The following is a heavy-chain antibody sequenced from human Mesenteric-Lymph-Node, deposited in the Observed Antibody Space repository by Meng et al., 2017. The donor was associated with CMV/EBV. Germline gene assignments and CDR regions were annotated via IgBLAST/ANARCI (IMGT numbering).Heavy chain of an antibody. D-gene: IGHD6-19*01. CDR2: ISGSGGST. Sequence: GESLKISCAASGFTFSSYWMSWVRQAPGKGLEWVSAISGSGGSTYYADSVKGRFTISRDNSKNTLYLQMNSLRAEDTAVYYCAKGAEQWLVRWVDYWGQGTLVTVSS. J-gene: IGHJ4*02. V-gene: IGHV3-23*01. CDR1: GFTFSSYW. CDR3: AKGAEQWLVRWVDY.